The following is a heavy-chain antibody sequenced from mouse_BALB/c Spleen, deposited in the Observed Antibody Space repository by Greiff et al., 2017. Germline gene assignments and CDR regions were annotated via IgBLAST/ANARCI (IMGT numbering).Heavy chain of an antibody. D-gene: IGHD1-1*01. V-gene: IGHV1-54*01. CDR3: ARSTTVVAPYFDY. J-gene: IGHJ2*01. Sequence: VKLQQSGAELVRPGTSVKVSCKASGYAFTNYLIEWVKQRPGQGLEWIGVINPGSGGTNYNEKFKGKATLTADKSSSTAYMQLSSLTSDDSAVYFCARSTTVVAPYFDYWGQGTTLTVSS. CDR1: GYAFTNYL. CDR2: INPGSGGT.